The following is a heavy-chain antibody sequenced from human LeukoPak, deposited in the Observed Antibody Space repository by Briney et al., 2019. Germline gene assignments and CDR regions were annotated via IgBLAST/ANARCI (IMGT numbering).Heavy chain of an antibody. CDR3: ARGVMGYCSSTSCYAGNWFDP. CDR1: GGSISRYY. Sequence: PSETLSLTCTVSGGSISRYYWSWIRQPPGKGLEWIGYIYYSGSTNYNPSLKSRVTISVDTSKNQFSLKPSSVTAADTAVYYCARGVMGYCSSTSCYAGNWFDPWGQGTLVTVSS. V-gene: IGHV4-59*01. CDR2: IYYSGST. D-gene: IGHD2-2*01. J-gene: IGHJ5*02.